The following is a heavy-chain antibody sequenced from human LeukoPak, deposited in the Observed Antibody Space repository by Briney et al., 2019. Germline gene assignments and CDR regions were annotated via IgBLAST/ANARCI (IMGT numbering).Heavy chain of an antibody. V-gene: IGHV3-7*01. CDR1: GFTFSSYW. D-gene: IGHD2-2*01. J-gene: IGHJ6*03. CDR3: ASIPAATDYYYYYYMDV. Sequence: GGSLRLSCAASGFTFSSYWMSWVRQAPGKGLEWVANIKQDGSEKYYVDSMKGRFTISRDNAKNSLYLQMNSLRAEDTAVYYCASIPAATDYYYYYYMDVWGKGTTVTVSS. CDR2: IKQDGSEK.